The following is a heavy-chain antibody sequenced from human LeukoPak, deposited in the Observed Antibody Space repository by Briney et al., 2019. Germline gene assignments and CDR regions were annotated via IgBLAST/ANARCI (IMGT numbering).Heavy chain of an antibody. Sequence: SETLSLTCTVSGGSISSGGYNWSWIRQHPGKGLEWIGYIYYSGSTYYNPSLKSRVTISVDTSKNQFSLKLSSVTAADTAVYYCARDLSVTRSPSITIFGVVIGHAFDIWGQGTMVTVSS. CDR2: IYYSGST. D-gene: IGHD3-3*01. CDR1: GGSISSGGYN. CDR3: ARDLSVTRSPSITIFGVVIGHAFDI. J-gene: IGHJ3*02. V-gene: IGHV4-31*03.